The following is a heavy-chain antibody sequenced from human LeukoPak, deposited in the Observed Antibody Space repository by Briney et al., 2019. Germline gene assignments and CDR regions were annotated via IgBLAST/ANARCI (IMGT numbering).Heavy chain of an antibody. J-gene: IGHJ4*02. V-gene: IGHV1-2*02. Sequence: ASVKVSCKASGYSFTGYYMHWVRPARGQGLEWMGWINPNSGVTNFAQNSQGRVTMTRDTSISTAYMDLGRLISDDTDVYYCARGTCSGGSCYWAFDYWGQGTLVTVSS. CDR2: INPNSGVT. D-gene: IGHD2-15*01. CDR1: GYSFTGYY. CDR3: ARGTCSGGSCYWAFDY.